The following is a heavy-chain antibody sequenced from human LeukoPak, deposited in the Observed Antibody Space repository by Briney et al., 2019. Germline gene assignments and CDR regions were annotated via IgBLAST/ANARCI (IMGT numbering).Heavy chain of an antibody. CDR3: ARGPVGYYYGSGSYIDY. CDR1: GYTFTSYD. V-gene: IGHV1-8*01. Sequence: ASVKVSCKASGYTFTSYDINWVRQVTGQGFEWMVWMNPNSGNTGYSQKFQGRVTMTRNTSISTAYMELISLRSEDTAVYYCARGPVGYYYGSGSYIDYWGQGTLVTVPS. CDR2: MNPNSGNT. D-gene: IGHD3-10*01. J-gene: IGHJ4*02.